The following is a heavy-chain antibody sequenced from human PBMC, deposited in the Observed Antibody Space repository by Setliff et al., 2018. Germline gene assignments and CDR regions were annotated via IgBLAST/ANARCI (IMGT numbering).Heavy chain of an antibody. CDR2: ISHSANK. CDR3: ARMAVRVASRPSSPLDYYYYMDL. V-gene: IGHV4-39*01. J-gene: IGHJ6*03. D-gene: IGHD6-6*01. Sequence: SETLSLTCTVSGGSISDNSYYWGWIRQPPGKELEWIGGISHSANKYYNPSFRGRVTIPVDMSKNQFSLNIDSVTAADTAVYYCARMAVRVASRPSSPLDYYYYMDLWGKGATVTVSS. CDR1: GGSISDNSYY.